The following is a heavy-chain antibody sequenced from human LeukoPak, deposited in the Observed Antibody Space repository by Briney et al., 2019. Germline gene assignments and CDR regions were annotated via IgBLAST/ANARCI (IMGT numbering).Heavy chain of an antibody. V-gene: IGHV4-61*02. CDR2: GYTSGTT. D-gene: IGHD1-26*01. CDR1: GASVSSSDFY. Sequence: SQTLSLTRTVSGASVSSSDFYWNSVRQPAGKGLEWIGRGYTSGTTDYNPSLKSRLTISVDTSTKRFSLKLSSVTAADTAVYFCARERVGYTIDRGFDQWGQGILVTVSS. J-gene: IGHJ4*02. CDR3: ARERVGYTIDRGFDQ.